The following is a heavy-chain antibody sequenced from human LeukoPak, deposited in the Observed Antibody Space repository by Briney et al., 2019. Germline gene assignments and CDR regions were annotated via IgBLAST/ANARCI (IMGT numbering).Heavy chain of an antibody. Sequence: GRSLRLSCAASGFIFSSYAMHWVRQAPGKGLEWVAVISYDGSNKYYADSVKGRFTISRDNSKNTLYLQMNSLRAEDTAVYYCARDRSYYYYYGMDVWGQGTTVTVSS. CDR1: GFIFSSYA. V-gene: IGHV3-30*04. J-gene: IGHJ6*02. CDR3: ARDRSYYYYYGMDV. CDR2: ISYDGSNK.